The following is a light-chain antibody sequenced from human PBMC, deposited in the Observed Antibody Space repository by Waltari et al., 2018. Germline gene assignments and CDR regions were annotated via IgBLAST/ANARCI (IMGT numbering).Light chain of an antibody. V-gene: IGKV2-30*01. Sequence: DVVTIQSPLSLPAPSGQPASILCRASQSLLYSDGYTYLNWFQQRPGQSPRRLIYKVSYRDPGVPDRFSGSGSGTDFTLKISRVEAEDVGVYYCMQGTHWPRTFGQGTKVEIK. CDR2: KVS. CDR3: MQGTHWPRT. J-gene: IGKJ1*01. CDR1: QSLLYSDGYTY.